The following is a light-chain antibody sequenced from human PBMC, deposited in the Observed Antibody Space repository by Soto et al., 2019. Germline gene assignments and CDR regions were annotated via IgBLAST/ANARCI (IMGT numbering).Light chain of an antibody. CDR2: GAS. Sequence: EIVLTQSPGTLSLSPGERATLSCRASQSVSSTYLAWYQQKPGQAPRLLIYGASSRATGIPDRFSGSGSGTDFTLTISRLEPEDFALYYCQQYGSSPLFAFGPGTKVEI. CDR1: QSVSSTY. V-gene: IGKV3-20*01. CDR3: QQYGSSPLFA. J-gene: IGKJ3*01.